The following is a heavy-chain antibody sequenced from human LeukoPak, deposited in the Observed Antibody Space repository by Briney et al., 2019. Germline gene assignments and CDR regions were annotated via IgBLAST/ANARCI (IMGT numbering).Heavy chain of an antibody. Sequence: ASVKVSCKVSGYSFTTYGISWVRQAPGQGLEWMGWISGFNGDTNYAQKIQGRVTMTTDSSTTTAYMELRSLRSDDTAVYYCAKDWGGSYHGNAFDIWGQGTMVTVSS. V-gene: IGHV1-18*01. CDR3: AKDWGGSYHGNAFDI. CDR1: GYSFTTYG. CDR2: ISGFNGDT. D-gene: IGHD1-26*01. J-gene: IGHJ3*02.